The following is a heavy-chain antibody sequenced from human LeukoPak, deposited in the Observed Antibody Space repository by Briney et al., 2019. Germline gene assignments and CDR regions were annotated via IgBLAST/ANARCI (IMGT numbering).Heavy chain of an antibody. J-gene: IGHJ5*02. V-gene: IGHV1-3*01. CDR1: GYTFTSYA. Sequence: GASVKVSCKASGYTFTSYAMHWVRQATGQRLEWMGWINAGNGNTKYSQKFQGRVTITRDTSASTAYMELSSLRSEDTAVYYCARHLQFAARNWFDPWGQGTLVTVSS. D-gene: IGHD4-11*01. CDR3: ARHLQFAARNWFDP. CDR2: INAGNGNT.